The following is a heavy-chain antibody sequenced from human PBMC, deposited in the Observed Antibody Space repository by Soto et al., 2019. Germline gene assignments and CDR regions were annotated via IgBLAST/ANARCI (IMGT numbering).Heavy chain of an antibody. CDR2: IYWYDDK. CDR3: AHRRPDSNSPEYFFDY. V-gene: IGHV2-5*01. J-gene: IGHJ4*02. D-gene: IGHD6-6*01. Sequence: QITLKESGPTLVKPTQTLTLTCTFSGFSLSTSGVDVGWIRQPPGKALEWLALIYWYDDKRYSPSLKSRLTITKDTSKNQVVLTMNNMDPLDTATYYCAHRRPDSNSPEYFFDYWGQGTLVTVSS. CDR1: GFSLSTSGVD.